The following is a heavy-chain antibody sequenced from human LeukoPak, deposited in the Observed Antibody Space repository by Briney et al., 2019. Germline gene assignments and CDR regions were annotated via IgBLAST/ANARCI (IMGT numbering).Heavy chain of an antibody. V-gene: IGHV3-7*04. J-gene: IGHJ4*02. CDR3: TRVGYIDEGIDY. CDR1: GFTFKDYY. D-gene: IGHD5-24*01. CDR2: IKQDGSKK. Sequence: GGSLRLSCAGSGFTFKDYYLNWIRQAPGKGLEWVANIKQDGSKKSYVDSVKGRFTISRDNAKNSLYLQMNSLRAEDTAIYYCTRVGYIDEGIDYWGQGTLVTVSS.